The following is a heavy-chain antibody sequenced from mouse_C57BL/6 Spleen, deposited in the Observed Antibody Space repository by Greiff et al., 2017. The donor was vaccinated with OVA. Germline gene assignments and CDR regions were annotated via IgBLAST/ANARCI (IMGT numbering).Heavy chain of an antibody. V-gene: IGHV14-1*01. D-gene: IGHD1-1*01. CDR1: GFNIKDYY. CDR2: IAPEDGDT. J-gene: IGHJ4*01. Sequence: VQLQQSGAELVRPGASVKLSCTASGFNIKDYYMHWVKQRPEQGLEWIGRIAPEDGDTEYAPKFQGKATMTADTSSNPAYLQLSTLTSEDTDVYSVTSFARSSYRYAMDYWGQGTTVTVSS. CDR3: TSFARSSYRYAMDY.